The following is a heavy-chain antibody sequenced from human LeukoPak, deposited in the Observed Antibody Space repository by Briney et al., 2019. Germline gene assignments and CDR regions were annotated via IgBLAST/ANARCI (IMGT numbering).Heavy chain of an antibody. V-gene: IGHV4-59*01. J-gene: IGHJ4*02. CDR2: IYYSGST. Sequence: PSETLSLTCTVSGGSIRSYYWSWIRQPPGKGLEWIGYIYYSGSTNYNPSLKSRVTMSVDTSKNQFSLKLSSVTAADTAVYYCARVLSYGDYSLDYWGQGTLVTVSS. CDR3: ARVLSYGDYSLDY. D-gene: IGHD4-17*01. CDR1: GGSIRSYY.